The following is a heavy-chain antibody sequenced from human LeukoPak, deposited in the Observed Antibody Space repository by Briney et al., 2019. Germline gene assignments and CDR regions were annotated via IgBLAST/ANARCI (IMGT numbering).Heavy chain of an antibody. Sequence: GGSLRLSCAASGFTFSDYYMSWIRQAPGKGLEWVSYISSSGSTVYYADSVKGRFTISRDNAKNSLYLQMNSLRAEDTAVYYCANRNYYDSSGYYSWGQGTLVTVSS. CDR1: GFTFSDYY. CDR2: ISSSGSTV. J-gene: IGHJ4*02. CDR3: ANRNYYDSSGYYS. D-gene: IGHD3-22*01. V-gene: IGHV3-11*01.